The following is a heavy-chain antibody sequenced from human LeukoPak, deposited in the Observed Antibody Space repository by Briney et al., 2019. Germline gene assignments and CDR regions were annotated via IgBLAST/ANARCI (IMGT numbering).Heavy chain of an antibody. CDR1: GGSISSSSYY. J-gene: IGHJ4*02. V-gene: IGHV4-39*01. CDR3: ARHQYYYDSSGYRRPFDY. D-gene: IGHD3-22*01. Sequence: SETLSLTCTVSGGSISSSSYYWGWIRQPPGKGLEWIGSIYYSGSTYYNPSLKSRVTISVDTSKNQLSLKLSSVTAADTAVYYCARHQYYYDSSGYRRPFDYWGQGTLVTVSS. CDR2: IYYSGST.